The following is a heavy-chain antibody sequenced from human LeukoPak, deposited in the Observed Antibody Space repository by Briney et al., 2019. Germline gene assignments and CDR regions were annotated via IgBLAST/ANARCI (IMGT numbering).Heavy chain of an antibody. D-gene: IGHD6-13*01. Sequence: SETLSLTCSVSGESIRSTTFWGWIRQSPGMGLEWIASTSHAGISYYNPSLSSRVTVSADSSENQFSLRLSSVTAADTAVYYCARRGGHSWDVGNWFDPWGQGTPVTVSS. CDR2: TSHAGIS. J-gene: IGHJ5*02. CDR1: GESIRSTTF. V-gene: IGHV4-39*01. CDR3: ARRGGHSWDVGNWFDP.